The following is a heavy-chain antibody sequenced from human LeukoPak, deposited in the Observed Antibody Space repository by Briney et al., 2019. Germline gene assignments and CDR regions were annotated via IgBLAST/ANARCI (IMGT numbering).Heavy chain of an antibody. CDR1: GYTFTSYG. V-gene: IGHV1-18*01. CDR2: ISAYNGNT. CDR3: ARDMTTVTILAY. D-gene: IGHD4-17*01. J-gene: IGHJ4*02. Sequence: ASVKVSCKASGYTFTSYGISWVRQAPGQGIEWMGWISAYNGNTNYAQKLQGRVTMTTDTPTSTAYMELRSLRSDDTAVYYCARDMTTVTILAYWGQGTLVTVSS.